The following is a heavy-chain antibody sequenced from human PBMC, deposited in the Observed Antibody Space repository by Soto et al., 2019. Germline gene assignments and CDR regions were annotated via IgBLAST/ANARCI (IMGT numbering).Heavy chain of an antibody. V-gene: IGHV4-34*01. CDR1: GVSFSGYC. J-gene: IGHJ4*02. D-gene: IGHD3-3*01. CDR2: INHSGRT. CDR3: ARGRKYYDFWNGYSHNRYYFNY. Sequence: SETLSLTCAVYGVSFSGYCWSWIRQPPGKGLEWIGEINHSGRTNYNPSLKSRVTISVDTSKSQFSLKLSSVTAADTAVYYCARGRKYYDFWNGYSHNRYYFNYWGQGTLVTVSS.